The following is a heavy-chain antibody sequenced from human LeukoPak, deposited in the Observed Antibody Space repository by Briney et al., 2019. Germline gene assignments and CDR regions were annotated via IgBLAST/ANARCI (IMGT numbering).Heavy chain of an antibody. CDR2: FDPEDGET. J-gene: IGHJ6*02. Sequence: GASVKVSCKVSGYTLTELSMHWVRQAPGKGLEWMGGFDPEDGETIYAQKFQGRVTMTEDTSTDTAYMELSSLRSEDTAVYYCATGKEGYYDFWSGYYIYYGMDVWAKGPRSPSP. CDR3: ATGKEGYYDFWSGYYIYYGMDV. D-gene: IGHD3-3*01. V-gene: IGHV1-24*01. CDR1: GYTLTELS.